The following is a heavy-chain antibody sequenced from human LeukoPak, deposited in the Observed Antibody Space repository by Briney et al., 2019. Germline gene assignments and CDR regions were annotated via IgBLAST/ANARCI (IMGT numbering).Heavy chain of an antibody. CDR2: ISWNSGSI. Sequence: PGGSLRLSCAACGFTFDDYAMHWVRQAPGKGLEWVSGISWNSGSIGYADSVKGRFTISRDNAKNSLYLQMNSLRAEDMALYYCAKDEFVASDFTGAFDIWGQGTMVTVSS. CDR3: AKDEFVASDFTGAFDI. D-gene: IGHD2-8*02. V-gene: IGHV3-9*03. J-gene: IGHJ3*02. CDR1: GFTFDDYA.